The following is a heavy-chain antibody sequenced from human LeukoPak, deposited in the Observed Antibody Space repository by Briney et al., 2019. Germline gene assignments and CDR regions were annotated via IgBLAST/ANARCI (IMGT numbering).Heavy chain of an antibody. V-gene: IGHV3-23*01. Sequence: PGRSLRLSCAASGLTFSSYAMSWVRQAPGKGLEWVSAISGSSGSTYYTDSVKGRFTISRDNSKNTLYLQMNSLRAEDTAVYYCAKALIDGYNPFDYWGQGTLVTVSS. J-gene: IGHJ4*02. CDR3: AKALIDGYNPFDY. CDR2: ISGSSGST. CDR1: GLTFSSYA. D-gene: IGHD5-24*01.